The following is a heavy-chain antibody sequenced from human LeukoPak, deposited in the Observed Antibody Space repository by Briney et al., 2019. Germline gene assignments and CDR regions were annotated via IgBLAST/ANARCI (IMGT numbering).Heavy chain of an antibody. Sequence: SERLSLTCAVYGGSFSGYYWSWIRQPPGKGLEWIGEINHSGSTNYNPSLKSRVTISVDTSKNQFSLKLSSVTAADTAVYYCARDRWELLTGPFDYWGQGTLVTVSS. CDR2: INHSGST. CDR3: ARDRWELLTGPFDY. V-gene: IGHV4-34*01. CDR1: GGSFSGYY. J-gene: IGHJ4*02. D-gene: IGHD1-26*01.